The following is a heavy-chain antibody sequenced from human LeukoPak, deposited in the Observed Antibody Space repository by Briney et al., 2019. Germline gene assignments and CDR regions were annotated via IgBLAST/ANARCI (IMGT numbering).Heavy chain of an antibody. CDR1: GFTFSNYG. CDR2: ITGSGGST. Sequence: GGTLRLSCAASGFTFSNYGLSWVRQAPGKGLEWVSGITGSGGSTYYADSVKGRFTISRDNSKNTLYLQMNSLKTEDTAVYYCTTVKRGWSYKPREYYYYYMDVWGKGTTVTVSS. D-gene: IGHD1-26*01. V-gene: IGHV3-23*01. J-gene: IGHJ6*03. CDR3: TTVKRGWSYKPREYYYYYMDV.